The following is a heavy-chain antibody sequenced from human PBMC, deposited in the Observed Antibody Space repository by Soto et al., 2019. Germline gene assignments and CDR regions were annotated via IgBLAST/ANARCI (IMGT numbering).Heavy chain of an antibody. CDR3: ARVPTRGSTGPGNY. CDR2: INAGNGNT. V-gene: IGHV1-3*01. J-gene: IGHJ4*02. Sequence: ASVKVSCKASGYTFTSYAMHWVRQAPGQRLEWMGWINAGNGNTKYSQKFQGRVTITRDTSASTAYMEPSSLRSEDTAVYYCARVPTRGSTGPGNYWGQGTLVTVSS. CDR1: GYTFTSYA.